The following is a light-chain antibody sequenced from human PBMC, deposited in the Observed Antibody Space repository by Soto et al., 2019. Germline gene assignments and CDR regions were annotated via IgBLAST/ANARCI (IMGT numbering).Light chain of an antibody. V-gene: IGKV1-6*01. J-gene: IGKJ4*01. Sequence: AIQMTQSPSSLSASVGDRVTITCRASQGIRNELGWYQQKPGKAPKLLIYAASSLKSAVRSRFSGSESGTAFTITISRRQPEEFAASYCRHEYNDPLTFGGGTKVEI. CDR1: QGIRNE. CDR2: AAS. CDR3: RHEYNDPLT.